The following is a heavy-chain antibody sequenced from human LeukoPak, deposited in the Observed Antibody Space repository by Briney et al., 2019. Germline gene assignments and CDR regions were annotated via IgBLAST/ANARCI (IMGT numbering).Heavy chain of an antibody. J-gene: IGHJ4*02. CDR3: ARAARVTTEKGGYYFDY. CDR1: GYSISSGYY. Sequence: PSETLSLTCTVSGYSISSGYYWGWIRQPPGKGLEWIGSIYHSGSTYYNPSLKSRVTISVDTSKNQFSLKLSSVTAADTAVYYCARAARVTTEKGGYYFDYWGQGTLVTVSS. D-gene: IGHD4-17*01. V-gene: IGHV4-38-2*02. CDR2: IYHSGST.